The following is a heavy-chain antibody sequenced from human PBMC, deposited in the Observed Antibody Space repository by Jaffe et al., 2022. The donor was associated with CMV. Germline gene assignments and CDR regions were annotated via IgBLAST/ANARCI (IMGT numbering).Heavy chain of an antibody. J-gene: IGHJ6*03. V-gene: IGHV3-13*05. CDR3: ARTAISSYYYMDV. CDR1: GFTFSSYD. CDR2: IGTAGDP. D-gene: IGHD5-18*01. Sequence: EVQLVESGGGLVQPGGSLRLSCAASGFTFSSYDMHWVRQATGKGLEWVSAIGTAGDPYYPGSVKGRFTISRENAKNSLYLQMNSLRAGDTAVYYCARTAISSYYYMDVWGKGTTVTVSS.